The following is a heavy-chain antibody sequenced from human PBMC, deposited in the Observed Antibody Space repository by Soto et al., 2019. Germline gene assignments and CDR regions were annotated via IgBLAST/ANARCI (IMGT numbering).Heavy chain of an antibody. CDR3: AREGFGVGNVDY. J-gene: IGHJ4*02. CDR1: GGTFRSYA. V-gene: IGHV1-69*13. D-gene: IGHD3-3*01. CDR2: IIPIFGTV. Sequence: SVKVSCKASGGTFRSYAISWVRQAPGQGLEWMGGIIPIFGTVNYAQKFQGRVTITAEESTITAYMELSSLRSEDTSLYYCAREGFGVGNVDYWGQRTLVTVSS.